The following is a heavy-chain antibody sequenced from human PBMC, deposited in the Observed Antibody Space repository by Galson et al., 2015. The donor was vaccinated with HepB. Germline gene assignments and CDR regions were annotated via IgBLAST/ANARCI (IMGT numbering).Heavy chain of an antibody. V-gene: IGHV3-48*02. Sequence: SLRLSCAASGFIFSSYSMSWVRQAPGKGLEWVSYISSSSSTIYYADSVKGRFTISRDNGKNSLYLQMNSLRDEDTAVYFCARVSPIGNSYFHYWGQGSLVTVSS. J-gene: IGHJ4*02. D-gene: IGHD4-23*01. CDR3: ARVSPIGNSYFHY. CDR1: GFIFSSYS. CDR2: ISSSSSTI.